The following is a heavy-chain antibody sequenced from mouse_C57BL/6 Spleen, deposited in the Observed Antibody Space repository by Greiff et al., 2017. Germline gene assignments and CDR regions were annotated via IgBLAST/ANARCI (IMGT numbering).Heavy chain of an antibody. V-gene: IGHV1-50*01. Sequence: QVQLKQPGAELVKPGASVKLSCKASGYTFTSYWMQWVKQRPGQGLEWIGEIDPSDSYTNYNQKFKGKATLTVDTSSSTAYMQLSSLTSEDSAVYYCARGTTTKGGFAYWGQGTLVTVSA. CDR3: ARGTTTKGGFAY. CDR2: IDPSDSYT. D-gene: IGHD1-1*01. CDR1: GYTFTSYW. J-gene: IGHJ3*01.